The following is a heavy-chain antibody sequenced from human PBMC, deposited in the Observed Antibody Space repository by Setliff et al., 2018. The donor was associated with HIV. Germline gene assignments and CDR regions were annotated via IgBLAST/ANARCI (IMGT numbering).Heavy chain of an antibody. J-gene: IGHJ4*02. CDR3: ATYSAGEGGRGH. V-gene: IGHV4-59*01. CDR1: GDSIGAYH. CDR2: IHSSGTT. D-gene: IGHD2-15*01. Sequence: SETLSLTCSVSGDSIGAYHWSWIRQPPGRGLEWIGYIHSSGTTHYNPSLSSRVTISFDASKKYFSLKLTSVTAADTAMYYCATYSAGEGGRGHWGRGTLVTVSS.